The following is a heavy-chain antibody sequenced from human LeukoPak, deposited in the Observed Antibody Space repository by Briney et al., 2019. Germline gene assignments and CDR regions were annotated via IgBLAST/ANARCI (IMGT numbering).Heavy chain of an antibody. CDR3: ARLIPYSSGWYGWGGYFDY. Sequence: SETLSLTCTVSGGSISSYYWSWIRQPPGKGLEWIGYIYYSGSTNYNPSLKSRVTVSVDTSKNQFSLKLSSVTAADTAVYYCARLIPYSSGWYGWGGYFDYWGQGTLVTVSS. CDR2: IYYSGST. V-gene: IGHV4-59*08. D-gene: IGHD6-19*01. J-gene: IGHJ4*02. CDR1: GGSISSYY.